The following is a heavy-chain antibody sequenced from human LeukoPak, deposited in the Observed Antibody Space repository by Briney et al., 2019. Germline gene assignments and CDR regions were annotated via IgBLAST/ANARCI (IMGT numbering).Heavy chain of an antibody. D-gene: IGHD6-19*01. CDR3: ARGGGWSSYYYYYMDV. V-gene: IGHV4-59*12. CDR2: IYYSGST. CDR1: GGSISSYY. J-gene: IGHJ6*03. Sequence: SETLSLTCTVSGGSISSYYWSWIRQPPGKGLEWIGYIYYSGSTNYNPSLKSRVTISVDTSKNQFSLKLSSVTAADTAVYYCARGGGWSSYYYYYMDVWGKGTTVTVSS.